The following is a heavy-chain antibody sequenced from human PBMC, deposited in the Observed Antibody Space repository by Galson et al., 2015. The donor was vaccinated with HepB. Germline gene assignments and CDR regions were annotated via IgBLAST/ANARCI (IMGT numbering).Heavy chain of an antibody. CDR3: ARDYYDSSSPSAEYFQH. J-gene: IGHJ1*01. Sequence: SVKVSCKASGYTFTAHYMHWVRQAPGQGLEWMGWINPNSGGTNYAQKFQGRVTMTRDTSINTAYMELSRLRSDDTAVYYCARDYYDSSSPSAEYFQHWGQGTLITVSS. V-gene: IGHV1-2*02. CDR1: GYTFTAHY. D-gene: IGHD3-22*01. CDR2: INPNSGGT.